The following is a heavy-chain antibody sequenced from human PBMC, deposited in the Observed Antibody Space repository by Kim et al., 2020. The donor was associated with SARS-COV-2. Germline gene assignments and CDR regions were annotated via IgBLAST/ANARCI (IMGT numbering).Heavy chain of an antibody. D-gene: IGHD3-10*01. CDR3: ATDSGGFYGSGSYYKVYYYYGMDV. V-gene: IGHV5-51*01. CDR2: IYPGDSDT. Sequence: GESLKISCKGSGYSFTSYWIGWVRQMPGKGLEWMGIIYPGDSDTRYSPSFQGQVTISADKSISTAYLQWSSLKASDTAMYYCATDSGGFYGSGSYYKVYYYYGMDVWGQGTTVTVSS. J-gene: IGHJ6*02. CDR1: GYSFTSYW.